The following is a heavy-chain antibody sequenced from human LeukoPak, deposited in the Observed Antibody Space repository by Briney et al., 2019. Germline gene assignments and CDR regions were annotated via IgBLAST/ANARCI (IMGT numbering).Heavy chain of an antibody. Sequence: SVKVSCKASGGXFSRYAISWVRQAPGQGLEWMGGIIPMFGIANYAQKFQGRVTITADESTSTAYMELSSLRSEDTAVYYCARDRPYTGGWRGFDYWGQGTLVTVSS. D-gene: IGHD6-19*01. J-gene: IGHJ4*02. CDR1: GGXFSRYA. CDR2: IIPMFGIA. V-gene: IGHV1-69*01. CDR3: ARDRPYTGGWRGFDY.